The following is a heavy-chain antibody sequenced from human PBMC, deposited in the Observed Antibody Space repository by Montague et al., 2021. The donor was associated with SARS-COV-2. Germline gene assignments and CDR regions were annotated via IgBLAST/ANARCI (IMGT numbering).Heavy chain of an antibody. Sequence: SETLSLTCTVSGGSISSYYWSWIRKPPGRGLEWIGTIHYSETTSYNPSLKSRVTISVDTSKDQFSLKVTSVTAADTAVYYCARHATSSGYWSCIDPWGQGTLVTVSS. CDR3: ARHATSSGYWSCIDP. J-gene: IGHJ5*02. D-gene: IGHD3-22*01. CDR1: GGSISSYY. V-gene: IGHV4-59*04. CDR2: IHYSETT.